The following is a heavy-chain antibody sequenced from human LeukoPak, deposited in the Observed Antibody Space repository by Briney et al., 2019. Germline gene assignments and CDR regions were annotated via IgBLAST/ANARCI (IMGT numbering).Heavy chain of an antibody. CDR3: ARGPNWFDP. CDR1: GGSFSGYY. J-gene: IGHJ5*02. Sequence: SETLSLTCAVYGGSFSGYYWSWIRQPPGKGLEWIGEINHSGSTNYNPSLKSRVTISVDTSKNQFSLKLSSVTAADTAVYYCARGPNWFDPWGQGTLVTVSS. V-gene: IGHV4-34*01. CDR2: INHSGST.